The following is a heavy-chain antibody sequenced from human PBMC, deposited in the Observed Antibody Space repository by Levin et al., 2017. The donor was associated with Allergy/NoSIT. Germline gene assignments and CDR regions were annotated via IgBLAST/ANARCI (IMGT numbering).Heavy chain of an antibody. CDR1: GGSLSGYY. CDR3: ARLGGFSRGWYYPY. J-gene: IGHJ4*02. D-gene: IGHD6-19*01. Sequence: RSSETLSLTCAVSGGSLSGYYWTWIRQPPGKGLEWIGEINHRGSAAYNPSLNNRVTMSVDTSRNQLSLNVISVTAADTAVYFCARLGGFSRGWYYPYGGQGTPVTVSS. V-gene: IGHV4-34*01. CDR2: INHRGSA.